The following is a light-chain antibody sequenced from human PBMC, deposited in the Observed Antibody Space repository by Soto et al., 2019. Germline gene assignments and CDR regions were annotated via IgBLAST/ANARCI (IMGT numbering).Light chain of an antibody. CDR2: DAS. V-gene: IGKV1-5*01. J-gene: IGKJ1*01. Sequence: DIQMTQSPSTRSAAVGDRVTITCLASQSISSWLAWYQQKPGKAPKLLIYDASILESGVPSRFSGSGSGTAFTLTLSSLQPDDFATYYCQKYNSYAWTFGQGTKVEIK. CDR3: QKYNSYAWT. CDR1: QSISSW.